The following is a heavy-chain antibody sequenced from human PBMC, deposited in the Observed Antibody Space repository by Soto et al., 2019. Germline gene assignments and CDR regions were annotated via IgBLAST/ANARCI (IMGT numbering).Heavy chain of an antibody. CDR1: GFTFDDYA. J-gene: IGHJ3*02. CDR3: AKDKDYGDNDAFDI. V-gene: IGHV3-9*01. D-gene: IGHD4-17*01. CDR2: ISWNSGSI. Sequence: GGSLRLSCAASGFTFDDYAMHWVRQAPGKGLEWVSGISWNSGSIGYADSVKGRFTISRDNAKNSLYLQMNSLRAEDTALYYCAKDKDYGDNDAFDIWGQGTMVTVSS.